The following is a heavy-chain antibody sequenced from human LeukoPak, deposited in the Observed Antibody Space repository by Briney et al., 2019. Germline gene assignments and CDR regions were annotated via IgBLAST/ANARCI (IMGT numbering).Heavy chain of an antibody. V-gene: IGHV3-48*04. J-gene: IGHJ4*02. CDR2: ISGSGDSI. Sequence: GGSLRLSCTASGLTFSNDGMNWVRQAPGMGLEWLSYISGSGDSIYYADPVKGRFTISRDNARNSLYLQMSNLRAEDTAVYYCARDDYDGGGSYWGQGTLDTVSS. CDR3: ARDDYDGGGSY. CDR1: GLTFSNDG. D-gene: IGHD3-22*01.